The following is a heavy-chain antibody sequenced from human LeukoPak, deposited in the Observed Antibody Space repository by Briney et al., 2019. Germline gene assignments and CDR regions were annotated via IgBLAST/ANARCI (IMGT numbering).Heavy chain of an antibody. Sequence: GESLKISCKGSGYSFTNYWIGWVRQMPGKGLEWMGIIYPGDSDTRNSPSFQGQVTISADKSISTAYLQWSSLKASDTAMYYCARGYNYGSVTFDYWGQGTLVTVSP. V-gene: IGHV5-51*01. CDR1: GYSFTNYW. CDR2: IYPGDSDT. D-gene: IGHD5-18*01. J-gene: IGHJ4*02. CDR3: ARGYNYGSVTFDY.